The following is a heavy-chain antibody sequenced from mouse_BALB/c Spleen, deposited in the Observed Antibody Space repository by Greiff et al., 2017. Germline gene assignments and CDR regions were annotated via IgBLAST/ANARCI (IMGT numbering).Heavy chain of an antibody. D-gene: IGHD1-1*01. CDR1: GDSITSGY. J-gene: IGHJ2*01. V-gene: IGHV3-8*02. Sequence: EVKVVESGPSLVKPSQTLSLTCSVTGDSITSGYWNWIRKFPGNKLEYMGYISYSGSTYYNPSLKSRISITRDTSKNQYYLQLNSVTTEDTATYYCARSYYGSSYLDYWGQGTTLTVSS. CDR3: ARSYYGSSYLDY. CDR2: ISYSGST.